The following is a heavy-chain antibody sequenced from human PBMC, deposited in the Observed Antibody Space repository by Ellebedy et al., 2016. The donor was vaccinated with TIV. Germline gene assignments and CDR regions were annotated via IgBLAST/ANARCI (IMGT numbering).Heavy chain of an antibody. J-gene: IGHJ5*02. Sequence: GGSLRLSXAASGFTFSSYWMSWVRQAPGKGLEWVANIKQDGSEKYYVDSVKGRFTISRDNAKNSLYLQMNSLRAEDTAVYYCARFQMTTTFNWFDPWGQGTLVTVSS. D-gene: IGHD4-17*01. CDR2: IKQDGSEK. V-gene: IGHV3-7*03. CDR1: GFTFSSYW. CDR3: ARFQMTTTFNWFDP.